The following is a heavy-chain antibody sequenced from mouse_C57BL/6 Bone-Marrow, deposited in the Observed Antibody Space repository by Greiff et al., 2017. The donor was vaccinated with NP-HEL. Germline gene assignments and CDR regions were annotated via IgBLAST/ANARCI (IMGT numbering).Heavy chain of an antibody. CDR1: GFTFSDYY. CDR2: INYDGSST. J-gene: IGHJ4*01. Sequence: EVQLVESEGGLVQPGSSMKLSCTASGFTFSDYYMAWVRQVPDKGLEWVANINYDGSSTYYLDSLKSRFIISRDNAKNILYLQMSSLKSEYTATYYCAREGGLRRRTYAMDYWGQGTSVTVSS. V-gene: IGHV5-16*01. D-gene: IGHD2-4*01. CDR3: AREGGLRRRTYAMDY.